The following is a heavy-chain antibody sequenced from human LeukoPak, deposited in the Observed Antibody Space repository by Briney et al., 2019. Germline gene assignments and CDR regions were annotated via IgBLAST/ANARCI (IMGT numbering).Heavy chain of an antibody. V-gene: IGHV3-43*02. CDR3: AKDGYCSSTSCHYYGIDV. CDR1: GFTFDDYA. CDR2: IRGDGGST. D-gene: IGHD2-2*01. Sequence: GGSLRLSCAASGFTFDDYAMHWGRQAPGKGLEWVSLIRGDGGSTYYADSVKGRFTISRDNSKNSLYLQMNSLRTEDTALYYCAKDGYCSSTSCHYYGIDVWGQGTTVTVSS. J-gene: IGHJ6*02.